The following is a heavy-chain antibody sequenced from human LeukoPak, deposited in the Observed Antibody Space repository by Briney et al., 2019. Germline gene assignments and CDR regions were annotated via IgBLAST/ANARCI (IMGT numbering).Heavy chain of an antibody. CDR2: INPHSGST. D-gene: IGHD2-15*01. V-gene: IGHV1-2*02. CDR1: GYSFTGYF. Sequence: ASVKVSCKASGYSFTGYFILWMRQAPGQGHEWLGWINPHSGSTNYAPKFQGRVTSTRDTSINTVYLEVTSLRPDDTAIYYCARRGLAASSDSWGQGTLVTVSS. CDR3: ARRGLAASSDS. J-gene: IGHJ4*02.